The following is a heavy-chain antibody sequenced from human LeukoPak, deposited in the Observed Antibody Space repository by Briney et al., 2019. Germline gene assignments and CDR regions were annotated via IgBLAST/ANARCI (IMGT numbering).Heavy chain of an antibody. CDR1: GGSISSTSYY. CDR2: IYYSGST. D-gene: IGHD6-19*01. Sequence: PSETLSLTCTVSGGSISSTSYYWGWIRQPPGKGLEWIGSIYYSGSTYYNPSLKSRVTISVDTSKNQFSLKLSSVTAADTAVYYCARGIKSSGWYNWFDPWGQGTLVTVSS. J-gene: IGHJ5*02. CDR3: ARGIKSSGWYNWFDP. V-gene: IGHV4-39*01.